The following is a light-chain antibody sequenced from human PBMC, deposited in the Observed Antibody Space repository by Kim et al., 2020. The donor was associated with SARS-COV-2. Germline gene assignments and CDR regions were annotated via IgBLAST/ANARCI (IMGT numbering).Light chain of an antibody. Sequence: QSALTQPRSVSGSPGQSVTISCTGTSSDVGGYNYVSWYQQHPDKAPKLMIYDVTKRPSGVPDRYSGSKSGNTASLTISGLQAEDEADYYCCSFAGSYTYVFGTGT. V-gene: IGLV2-11*01. CDR3: CSFAGSYTYV. CDR2: DVT. CDR1: SSDVGGYNY. J-gene: IGLJ1*01.